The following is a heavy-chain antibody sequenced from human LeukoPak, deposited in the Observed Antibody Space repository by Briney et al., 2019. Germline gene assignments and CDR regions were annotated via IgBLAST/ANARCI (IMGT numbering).Heavy chain of an antibody. CDR3: TRGNYDMDV. J-gene: IGHJ6*02. CDR2: INRDGSST. CDR1: GFTFSNYW. V-gene: IGHV3-74*01. Sequence: PGGSLRLSCAASGFTFSNYWMHWVRQAPGRGLVWVLRINRDGSSTSYADSVKGRFTVSRDNGESTLYLQMNSLRVDDTAVYYCTRGNYDMDVWGQGTTVTVSS.